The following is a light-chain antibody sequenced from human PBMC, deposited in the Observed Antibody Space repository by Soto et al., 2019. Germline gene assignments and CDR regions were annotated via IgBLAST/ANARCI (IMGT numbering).Light chain of an antibody. CDR1: QSVNAN. Sequence: EVVMTQSPATLSVSPGERATLSCRASQSVNANLAWYQQKPGQAPRLLIHGASNRATGIPARFSGSGFGTAFIVTIRILQSEDFAVYYCQQYNTWLWTFGQGIYVEI. CDR3: QQYNTWLWT. CDR2: GAS. J-gene: IGKJ1*01. V-gene: IGKV3-15*01.